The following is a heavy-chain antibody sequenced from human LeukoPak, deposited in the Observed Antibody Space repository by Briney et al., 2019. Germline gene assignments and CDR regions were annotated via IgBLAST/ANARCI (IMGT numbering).Heavy chain of an antibody. D-gene: IGHD3-10*01. CDR2: IDPSDSYT. CDR3: ARRYDSGSTIDQ. Sequence: GESLRISCKDSGNSFTNYWISRLRQMPGKGLEWMGRIDPSDSYTNYSPSFQGHVTISVDKSISTAYLQWSSLKASDTAMYYCARRYDSGSTIDQWGQGTLVTVSS. J-gene: IGHJ4*02. V-gene: IGHV5-10-1*01. CDR1: GNSFTNYW.